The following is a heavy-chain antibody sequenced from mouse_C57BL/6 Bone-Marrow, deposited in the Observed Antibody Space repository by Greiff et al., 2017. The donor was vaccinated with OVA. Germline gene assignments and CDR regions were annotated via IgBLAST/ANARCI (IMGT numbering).Heavy chain of an antibody. CDR1: GYTFTSYW. V-gene: IGHV1-72*01. J-gene: IGHJ1*03. CDR2: IDPNSGGT. Sequence: QVQLQQPGAELVKPGASVKLSCNASGYTFTSYWMHWVKQRPGRGLEWIGRIDPNSGGTKYNEKFKSKATLTVDKPSSTAYMQLSSLTSEDSAVYYCAREGYYGSSYNWYFDVWGTGTTVTVSS. D-gene: IGHD1-1*01. CDR3: AREGYYGSSYNWYFDV.